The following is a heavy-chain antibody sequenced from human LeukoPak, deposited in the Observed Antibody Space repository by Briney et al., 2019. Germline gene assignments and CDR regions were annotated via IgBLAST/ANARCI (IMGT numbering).Heavy chain of an antibody. D-gene: IGHD5-24*01. CDR2: ISGSSTYV. CDR3: ARDPEGRDRAIGPVDY. J-gene: IGHJ4*02. CDR1: GFSFSIYD. Sequence: PGGSLRLSCAASGFSFSIYDMNWVRQAPGKGLEWVSSISGSSTYVYYADSVKGRFTVSRDNAKNSLYLQMNSLRAEDTAVYYCARDPEGRDRAIGPVDYWGRGTLVTVSS. V-gene: IGHV3-21*01.